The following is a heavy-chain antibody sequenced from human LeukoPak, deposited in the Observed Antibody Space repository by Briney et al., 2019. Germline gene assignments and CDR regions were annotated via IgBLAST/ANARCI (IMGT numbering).Heavy chain of an antibody. J-gene: IGHJ6*02. CDR3: AGGYDLGYYYYYGMDV. Sequence: SMKVSCKASGGTFSSYAISWVRQAPGQGLEWMGGIIPIFGTANYAQKFQGRVTITADESTSTAYMELSSLRSEDTAVYYCAGGYDLGYYYYYGMDVWGQGTTVTVSS. V-gene: IGHV1-69*13. CDR1: GGTFSSYA. D-gene: IGHD5-12*01. CDR2: IIPIFGTA.